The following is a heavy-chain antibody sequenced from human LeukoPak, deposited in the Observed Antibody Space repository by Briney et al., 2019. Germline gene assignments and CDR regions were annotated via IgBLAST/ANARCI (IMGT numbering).Heavy chain of an antibody. V-gene: IGHV4-59*12. CDR2: IYYSGST. CDR3: ARDQASYYYYYMDV. Sequence: KPSETLSLTCTVSGGSISSYYWSWIRQPPGKGLEWIGYIYYSGSTNYNPSLKSRVTISVDTSKNQFSLKLSSVTAADTAVYYCARDQASYYYYYMDVWGKGTTVTVSS. J-gene: IGHJ6*03. CDR1: GGSISSYY.